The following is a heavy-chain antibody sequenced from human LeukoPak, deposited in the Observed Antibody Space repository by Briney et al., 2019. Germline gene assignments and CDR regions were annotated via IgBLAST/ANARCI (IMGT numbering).Heavy chain of an antibody. J-gene: IGHJ4*02. CDR2: IKQDGSEK. CDR3: ARVARGIAVWTFDY. D-gene: IGHD6-19*01. V-gene: IGHV3-7*01. Sequence: GGSLRLSCAASGFTFSSYGMSWVRQAPGKGLEWVANIKQDGSEKYYVDSVKGRFTISRDNAKNSLYLQMNSLRAEDTAVYYCARVARGIAVWTFDYWGQGTLVTVSS. CDR1: GFTFSSYG.